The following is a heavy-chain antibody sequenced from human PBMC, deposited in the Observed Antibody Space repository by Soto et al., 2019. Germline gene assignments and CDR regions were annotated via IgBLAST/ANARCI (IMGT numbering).Heavy chain of an antibody. CDR2: ISGNGGST. CDR3: VKDRTFGPPLVRFDS. D-gene: IGHD6-6*01. Sequence: PGGSLRLTCGASGFTFSVYAMPWVRQAPGQGLEWVSAISGNGGSTYYADSVKGLFTISRDNSKITLHLQMNSLRVEDKAVYYWVKDRTFGPPLVRFDSWGQGTLVTVSS. CDR1: GFTFSVYA. J-gene: IGHJ4*02. V-gene: IGHV3-23*01.